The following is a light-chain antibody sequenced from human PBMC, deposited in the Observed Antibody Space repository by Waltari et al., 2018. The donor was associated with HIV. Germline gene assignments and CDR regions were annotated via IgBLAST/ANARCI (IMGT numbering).Light chain of an antibody. V-gene: IGKV6-21*01. CDR2: YAS. CDR3: HQSKSLPGT. Sequence: EIVLTQSPDFQSVTPKEPVTITCRTSQSIGDNLHWSQQKPGQSPQLLIKYASQSFSGVSSRFSGSGSGTVFTLTINGLEAEDAATYYCHQSKSLPGTFGQGTKVEIK. CDR1: QSIGDN. J-gene: IGKJ1*01.